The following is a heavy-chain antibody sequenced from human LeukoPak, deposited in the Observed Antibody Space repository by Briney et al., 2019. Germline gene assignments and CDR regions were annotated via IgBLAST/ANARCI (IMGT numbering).Heavy chain of an antibody. J-gene: IGHJ5*02. CDR1: GYTFTGYY. CDR2: INPNSGGT. Sequence: ASVKVSCKASGYTFTGYYMHWVRQAPGQGLEWMGWINPNSGGTNYAQKLQGRVTMTRDTSISTAYMELSRLRSDDTAVYYCARACGGGSCYSGFGSWFDPWGQGTLVTVSS. D-gene: IGHD2-15*01. CDR3: ARACGGGSCYSGFGSWFDP. V-gene: IGHV1-2*02.